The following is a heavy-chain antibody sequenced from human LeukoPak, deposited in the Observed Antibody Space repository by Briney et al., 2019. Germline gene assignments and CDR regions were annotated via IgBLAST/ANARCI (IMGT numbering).Heavy chain of an antibody. CDR3: ARGPNHYYYMDF. J-gene: IGHJ6*03. Sequence: ASMKVSCKASGYSFTGCYIHWVRQAPGQGLEWMGWINPNGGVTKSAQKFQGRVTMTRDMSINTVYMELSGLTSDDTALYYCARGPNHYYYMDFWGKGTTVSVSS. CDR2: INPNGGVT. CDR1: GYSFTGCY. V-gene: IGHV1-2*02.